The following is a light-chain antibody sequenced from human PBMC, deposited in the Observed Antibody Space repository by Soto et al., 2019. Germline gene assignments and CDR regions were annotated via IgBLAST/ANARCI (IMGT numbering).Light chain of an antibody. Sequence: DIQMTQSPSSLSAFAGDRVTITCRASQSISSNLNWYQQKPGKAPKLLIYSASSLQSGVPSRFSGSGSGTDFTLTITSLQPEDFVTYYCQQSFSIPYIFGQGTKLDIK. CDR2: SAS. CDR3: QQSFSIPYI. CDR1: QSISSN. J-gene: IGKJ2*01. V-gene: IGKV1-39*01.